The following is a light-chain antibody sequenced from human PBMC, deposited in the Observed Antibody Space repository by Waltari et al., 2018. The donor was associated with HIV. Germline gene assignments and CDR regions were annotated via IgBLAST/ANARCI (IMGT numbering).Light chain of an antibody. CDR1: NSNIGGKD. CDR3: AAWDDTLSSYV. J-gene: IGLJ1*01. Sequence: QSVLTQPPSASGTPGQRVTISCSGSNSNIGGKDVYWFQHLPGTAPNLLIYRTNQRRSGVPARFSGSKSGPSASRAIMGLRSDDEADYYCAAWDDTLSSYVFGTGTTVTV. CDR2: RTN. V-gene: IGLV1-47*01.